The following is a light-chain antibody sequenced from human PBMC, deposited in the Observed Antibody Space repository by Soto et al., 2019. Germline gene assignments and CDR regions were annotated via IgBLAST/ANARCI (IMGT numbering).Light chain of an antibody. Sequence: DIVLTQSPATVSLSPGERATLSCRASKSVRTYLAWYQQKPGQAPRLLIYDASNRATGIPARFSGSGSGTDFTLTISSLEPEDSAVYFCQQRSRWPPVSFGGGTKVEIK. J-gene: IGKJ4*01. CDR1: KSVRTY. CDR2: DAS. V-gene: IGKV3-11*01. CDR3: QQRSRWPPVS.